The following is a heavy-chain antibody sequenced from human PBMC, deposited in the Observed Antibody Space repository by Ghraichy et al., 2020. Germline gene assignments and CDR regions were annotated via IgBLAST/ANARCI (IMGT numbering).Heavy chain of an antibody. V-gene: IGHV3-73*01. Sequence: GGSLRLSCAASGFTFSGSAMHWVRQASGKGLEWVGRIRSKANSYATAYAASVKGRFTISRDDSKNTAFLQMNSLKTEDTAVYYCTRANCSSSNCYYAFDIWGQGTMVTVSS. J-gene: IGHJ3*02. CDR1: GFTFSGSA. D-gene: IGHD2-2*01. CDR3: TRANCSSSNCYYAFDI. CDR2: IRSKANSYAT.